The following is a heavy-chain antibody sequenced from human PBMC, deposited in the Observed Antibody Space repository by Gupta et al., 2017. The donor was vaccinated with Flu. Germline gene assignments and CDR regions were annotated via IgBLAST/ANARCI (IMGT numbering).Heavy chain of an antibody. CDR1: GNTLSGYY. J-gene: IGHJ6*02. CDR3: AKTLGYCTDCSCPGMDV. CDR2: IEPTTGGT. D-gene: IGHD2-8*02. Sequence: QVHLVQSGAEVKKPGASVKVSCKASGNTLSGYYIQWMRQAPGQGLEWMGWIEPTTGGTVYAQNFKGRVTLTRDTSIGSAHMELSSLRSDDSAIYYCAKTLGYCTDCSCPGMDVWGQGTTVTVSS. V-gene: IGHV1-2*02.